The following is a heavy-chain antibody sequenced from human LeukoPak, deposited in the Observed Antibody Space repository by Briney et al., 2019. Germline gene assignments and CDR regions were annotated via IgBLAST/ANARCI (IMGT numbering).Heavy chain of an antibody. CDR2: ISGSGGST. V-gene: IGHV3-23*01. CDR1: GFTFSSYA. CDR3: AKDRANWGHSGDY. D-gene: IGHD7-27*01. J-gene: IGHJ4*02. Sequence: GGSLRLSCAASGFTFSSYAMSWVRQAPGKAREWVSAISGSGGSTYYADSVKGRFTISRDNSKNTLYLQMNSLRAEDTAVYYCAKDRANWGHSGDYWGQGTLVTVSS.